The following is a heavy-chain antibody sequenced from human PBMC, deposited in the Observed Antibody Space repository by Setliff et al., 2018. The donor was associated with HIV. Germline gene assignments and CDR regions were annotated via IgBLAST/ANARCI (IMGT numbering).Heavy chain of an antibody. CDR2: INHRGST. CDR1: GAPFSGFH. V-gene: IGHV4-34*01. J-gene: IGHJ5*02. CDR3: ARVGTTVTTRETYKWFDP. Sequence: PSETLSLTCAVHGAPFSGFHWGWIRQPPGKGLEWIGEINHRGSTNYNPSLNSRVTISVDTSKNQFSLKVSSVTAAETAVYYCARVGTTVTTRETYKWFDPWGQGTLVTVSS. D-gene: IGHD4-17*01.